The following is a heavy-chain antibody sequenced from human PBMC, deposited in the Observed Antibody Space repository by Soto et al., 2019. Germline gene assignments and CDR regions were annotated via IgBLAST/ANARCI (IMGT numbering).Heavy chain of an antibody. Sequence: GGSLRLSCAASGFTFSSYAMHWVRQAPGKGLEWVAVISYDGSNKYYADSVKGRFTISRDNSKNTLYLQMNSLRAEDTAVYYCALPGDSSGYYSYYFDYWGQGTLVTVSS. CDR1: GFTFSSYA. J-gene: IGHJ4*02. CDR2: ISYDGSNK. V-gene: IGHV3-30*04. CDR3: ALPGDSSGYYSYYFDY. D-gene: IGHD3-22*01.